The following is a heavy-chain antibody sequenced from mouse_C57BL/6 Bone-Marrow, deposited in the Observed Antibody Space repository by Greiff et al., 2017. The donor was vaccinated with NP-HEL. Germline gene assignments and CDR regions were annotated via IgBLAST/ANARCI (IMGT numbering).Heavy chain of an antibody. J-gene: IGHJ1*03. CDR3: ARNYDGYYWYFDV. D-gene: IGHD2-3*01. Sequence: QVQLKESGPELVKPGASVKISCKASGYTFTDYYINWVKQRPGQGLEWIGWIFPGSGSTYYNEKFKGKATLTVDKSSSTAYMLLSSLTSEDSAVYFCARNYDGYYWYFDVWGTGTTVTVSS. V-gene: IGHV1-75*01. CDR2: IFPGSGST. CDR1: GYTFTDYY.